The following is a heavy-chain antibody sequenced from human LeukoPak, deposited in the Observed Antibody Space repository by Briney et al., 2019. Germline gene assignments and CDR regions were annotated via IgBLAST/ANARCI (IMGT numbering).Heavy chain of an antibody. D-gene: IGHD2-15*01. V-gene: IGHV1-46*01. CDR1: GYTFTSYY. CDR3: LVLGYCSGGSCPPIAFDI. Sequence: ASVKVSCKASGYTFTSYYMHWVRQAPGQGLEWMGIINPSGGSTSYAQKFQGRVTMTRDTSTSTVYMELSSLRSEDTAVYYCLVLGYCSGGSCPPIAFDIWGQGTMVTVSS. J-gene: IGHJ3*02. CDR2: INPSGGST.